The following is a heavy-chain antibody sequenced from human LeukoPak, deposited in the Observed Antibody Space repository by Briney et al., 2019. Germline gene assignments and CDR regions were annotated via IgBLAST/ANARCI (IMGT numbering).Heavy chain of an antibody. CDR3: AKDLKPSTIIGVVDFES. Sequence: GGSLRLSCAASGFTFSSYGMHWVRQAPGKGLEWVAFIRYDGSNKYYADSVKGRFTISRDNSKNTLYLQMNSLRAEDTAVYYCAKDLKPSTIIGVVDFESTGDGTLVTVSS. J-gene: IGHJ4*03. CDR1: GFTFSSYG. D-gene: IGHD3-22*01. CDR2: IRYDGSNK. V-gene: IGHV3-30*02.